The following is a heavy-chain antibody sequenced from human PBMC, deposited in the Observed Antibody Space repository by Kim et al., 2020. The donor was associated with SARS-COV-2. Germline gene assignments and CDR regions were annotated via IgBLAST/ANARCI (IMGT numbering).Heavy chain of an antibody. D-gene: IGHD2-2*01. Sequence: AERFQGRVTRTRDTSTSTVYMGLSSLRSEDTAVYYCARELIVVVPADFDYWGQGTLVTVSS. J-gene: IGHJ4*02. CDR3: ARELIVVVPADFDY. V-gene: IGHV1-46*01.